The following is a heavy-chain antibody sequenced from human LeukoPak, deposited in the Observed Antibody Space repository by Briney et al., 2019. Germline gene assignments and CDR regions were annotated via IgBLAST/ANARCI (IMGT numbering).Heavy chain of an antibody. V-gene: IGHV3-23*01. CDR3: AKDPPTTVTRGGYFQH. CDR2: ISGSGGST. D-gene: IGHD4-17*01. Sequence: GGSLRLSCAASGFTFSDAWMSWVRQAPGEGLEWVSAISGSGGSTYHADSVKGRFTISRDNSKNTLYLQMNSLRAEDTAVYYCAKDPPTTVTRGGYFQHWGQGTLVTVSS. CDR1: GFTFSDAW. J-gene: IGHJ1*01.